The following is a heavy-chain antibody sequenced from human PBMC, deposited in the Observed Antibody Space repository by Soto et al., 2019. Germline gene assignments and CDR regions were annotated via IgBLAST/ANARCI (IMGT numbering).Heavy chain of an antibody. D-gene: IGHD6-13*01. CDR1: GYTFTGYY. CDR3: ASSAAEQQLVRYYGMDV. Sequence: ASVKVSCKASGYTFTGYYMHWVRQAPGQGLEWMGWINPNSGDTNYAQKLQGRVTMTRDTSTSTAYMELRSLRSDDTAVYYCASSAAEQQLVRYYGMDVWGQGTTVTVSS. J-gene: IGHJ6*02. V-gene: IGHV1-2*02. CDR2: INPNSGDT.